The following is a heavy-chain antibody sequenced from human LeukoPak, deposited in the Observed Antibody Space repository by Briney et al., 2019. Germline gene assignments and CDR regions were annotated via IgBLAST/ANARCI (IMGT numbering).Heavy chain of an antibody. CDR1: GFTVSSNY. D-gene: IGHD3-9*01. CDR2: IYSGGST. J-gene: IGHJ4*02. V-gene: IGHV3-66*01. Sequence: GGSLRLSCAASGFTVSSNYMSWVRQAPGKGLEWVSVIYSGGSTYYADSVKGRFTISRDNSKNTLYLQMNSLRAEDTAVCYCARVRYFDWLSESPYYFDYWGQGTLVTVSS. CDR3: ARVRYFDWLSESPYYFDY.